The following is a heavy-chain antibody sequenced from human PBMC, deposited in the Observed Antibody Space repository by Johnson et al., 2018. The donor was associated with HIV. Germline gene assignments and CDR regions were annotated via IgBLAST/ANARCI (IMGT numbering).Heavy chain of an antibody. CDR3: TTEGDAFDI. V-gene: IGHV3-15*01. J-gene: IGHJ3*02. CDR1: GFTFRSYA. Sequence: VQLVESGGGVVQPGRSLRLSCVASGFTFRSYAIHWVRQAPGKGLEWVGRLKSRADGGTTDYAVSVKDRFTILRDDSKNTLYLQMSSLRTEDAGVYYCTTEGDAFDIWGQGTMVTVSS. CDR2: LKSRADGGTT.